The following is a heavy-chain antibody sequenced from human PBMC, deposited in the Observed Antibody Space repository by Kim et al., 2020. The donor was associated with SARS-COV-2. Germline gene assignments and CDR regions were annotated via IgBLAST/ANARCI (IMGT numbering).Heavy chain of an antibody. CDR3: ASGQYSSSWYVFDY. V-gene: IGHV4-4*09. J-gene: IGHJ4*02. Sequence: NPSPKRRVTISVDTSKNQFSLKLSSVTAADTAVYYCASGQYSSSWYVFDYWGQGTLVTVSS. D-gene: IGHD6-13*01.